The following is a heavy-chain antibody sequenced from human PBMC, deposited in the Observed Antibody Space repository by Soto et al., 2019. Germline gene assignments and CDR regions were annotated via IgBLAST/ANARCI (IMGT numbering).Heavy chain of an antibody. Sequence: GGSLRLSCAASGFTFSSYSMNWVRQAPGKGLEWVSSISSSSSYIYYADSLKGRFTISRDNAKNSLYLQMNSLRAEDTAVYYCARGPYYYDSSGPWGYFDLWGRGTLVTVSS. CDR1: GFTFSSYS. J-gene: IGHJ2*01. V-gene: IGHV3-21*01. CDR3: ARGPYYYDSSGPWGYFDL. D-gene: IGHD3-22*01. CDR2: ISSSSSYI.